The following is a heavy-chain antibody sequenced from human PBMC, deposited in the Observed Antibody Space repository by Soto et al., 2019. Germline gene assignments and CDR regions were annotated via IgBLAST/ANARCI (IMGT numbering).Heavy chain of an antibody. CDR2: IWYDGSNK. Sequence: QVQLVESGGGVVQPGRSLRLSCAASGFTFSSYGMHWVRQAPGKGLEWVVVIWYDGSNKYYADSVKGRFTISRDNSKNTLYLQMNSLRAEDTAVYYCASQSGYSSGWYPGYFDYWGQGTLVTVSS. V-gene: IGHV3-33*01. J-gene: IGHJ4*02. CDR1: GFTFSSYG. D-gene: IGHD6-19*01. CDR3: ASQSGYSSGWYPGYFDY.